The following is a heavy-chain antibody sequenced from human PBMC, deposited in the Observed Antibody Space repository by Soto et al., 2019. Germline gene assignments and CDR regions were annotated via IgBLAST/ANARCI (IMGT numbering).Heavy chain of an antibody. V-gene: IGHV4-59*12. CDR1: GGSISSCY. CDR3: ARGSYYYYGMDV. Sequence: SETLSLTCTVPGGSISSCYWSWIRQPPGKGLERIGYIYYSGSTNYSPSLKSRITISVDTSKNQFSLKLSSVTAADTAVYYCARGSYYYYGMDVWGQGTTVTVSS. J-gene: IGHJ6*02. CDR2: IYYSGST.